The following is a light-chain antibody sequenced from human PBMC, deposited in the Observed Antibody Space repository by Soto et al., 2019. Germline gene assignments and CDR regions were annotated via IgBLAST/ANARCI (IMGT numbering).Light chain of an antibody. J-gene: IGKJ1*01. CDR3: QQYNSYSRT. Sequence: AIQMTQSPSSLSASVGDTVTISCRAGQPIRNDLGWYQQKPGKAPKLLIYDASSLESGVPQRFSGSGSGTEFTLTISSLQTDDFATYHCQQYNSYSRTFGQGTKVDIK. CDR1: QPIRND. CDR2: DAS. V-gene: IGKV1-13*02.